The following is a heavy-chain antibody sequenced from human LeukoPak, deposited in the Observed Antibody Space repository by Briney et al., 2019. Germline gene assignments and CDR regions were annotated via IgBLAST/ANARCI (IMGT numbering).Heavy chain of an antibody. J-gene: IGHJ1*01. CDR1: GFTFSSYW. CDR2: IKSDGST. V-gene: IGHV3-74*01. Sequence: GGSLRLSCAASGFTFSSYWMHWVRQAPGKGLVWVSRIKSDGSTNYADSVKGRFTISRDNAKNTVSLQMNSLITEDTGVYYCARAPSEIGGYYPEYFRHWGQGTLVTVSS. D-gene: IGHD3-22*01. CDR3: ARAPSEIGGYYPEYFRH.